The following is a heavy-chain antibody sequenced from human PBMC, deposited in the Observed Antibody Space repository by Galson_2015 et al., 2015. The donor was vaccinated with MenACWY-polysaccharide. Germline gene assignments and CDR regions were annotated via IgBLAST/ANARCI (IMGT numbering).Heavy chain of an antibody. D-gene: IGHD6-6*01. V-gene: IGHV3-7*01. J-gene: IGHJ5*02. CDR1: GFTFNTYW. CDR3: AKVRMAARPHWFDP. Sequence: SLRLSCAASGFTFNTYWMSWVRQAPGKGLEWVANIKHDGSEKYYVDSVKGRFTISRDNAKNSLYLQMNSLRAEDTAVYYCAKVRMAARPHWFDPWGQGTLVTVSS. CDR2: IKHDGSEK.